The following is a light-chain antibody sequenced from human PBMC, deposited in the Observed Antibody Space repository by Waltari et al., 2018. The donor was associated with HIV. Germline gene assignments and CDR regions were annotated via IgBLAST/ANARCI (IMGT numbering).Light chain of an antibody. CDR1: SGHSNFA. Sequence: QLAVTQPPSASASLGASVKLTCTLSSGHSNFAIAWHQKRPDKGPRYLMQVNEAGAHSKGDGVPDRFSGCSSGAERYLTISNLQSGDEADYYCQTWGTCLWVFAGGTKLTVL. J-gene: IGLJ3*02. CDR3: QTWGTCLWV. CDR2: VNEAGAH. V-gene: IGLV4-69*02.